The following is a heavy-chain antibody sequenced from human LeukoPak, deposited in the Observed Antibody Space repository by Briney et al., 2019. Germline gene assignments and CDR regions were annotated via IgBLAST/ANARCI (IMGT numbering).Heavy chain of an antibody. D-gene: IGHD1-26*01. V-gene: IGHV3-21*01. Sequence: GGSLRLSCAASGFTFSSYSMNWVRQAPGKGLEWVSSISSSSSYIYYADSVKGRFTISRDNAKNSLYLQMNSLRAEDTAVYYCARSPEGGATPPFDCWGQGTLVTVSS. CDR3: ARSPEGGATPPFDC. CDR2: ISSSSSYI. J-gene: IGHJ4*02. CDR1: GFTFSSYS.